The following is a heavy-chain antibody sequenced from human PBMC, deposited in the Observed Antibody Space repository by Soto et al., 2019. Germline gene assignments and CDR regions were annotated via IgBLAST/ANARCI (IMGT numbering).Heavy chain of an antibody. CDR3: ATSIAAAAARDY. CDR1: GYTLTELS. CDR2: FDPEDGET. Sequence: ASVKVSCKVFGYTLTELSMHWVRQAPGKGLEWMGGFDPEDGETIYAQKFQGRVTMTEDTSTDTAYMELSSLRSEDTAVYYCATSIAAAAARDYWGQGTLVTVSS. J-gene: IGHJ4*02. V-gene: IGHV1-24*01. D-gene: IGHD6-13*01.